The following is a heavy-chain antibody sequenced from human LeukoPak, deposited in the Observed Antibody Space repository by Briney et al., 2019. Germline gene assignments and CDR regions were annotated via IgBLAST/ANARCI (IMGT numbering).Heavy chain of an antibody. Sequence: PGGSLRLSCAASGFTFSSYGMHWVRQAPGQGLEWMGIINPSGGSTSYAQKFQGRVTMTRDMSTSTVYMELSSLRSEDTAVYYCAREHGYNYGYFDYWGQGTLVTVSS. CDR1: GFTFSSYG. J-gene: IGHJ4*02. CDR2: INPSGGST. V-gene: IGHV1-46*01. D-gene: IGHD5-24*01. CDR3: AREHGYNYGYFDY.